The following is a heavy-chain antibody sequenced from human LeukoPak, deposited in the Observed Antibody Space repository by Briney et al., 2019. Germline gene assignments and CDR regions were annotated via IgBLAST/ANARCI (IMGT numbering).Heavy chain of an antibody. V-gene: IGHV3-48*03. Sequence: GGSLRLSRAASGFNFSSYEMNWVRQAPGKGLELVAYISIGGTNKYYADSVRGRFTISRDNAKNSLYLQMNSLRAEDTAVYYCASVWNIHFDYWGQGTLVTVSS. CDR3: ASVWNIHFDY. CDR1: GFNFSSYE. J-gene: IGHJ4*02. D-gene: IGHD1/OR15-1a*01. CDR2: ISIGGTNK.